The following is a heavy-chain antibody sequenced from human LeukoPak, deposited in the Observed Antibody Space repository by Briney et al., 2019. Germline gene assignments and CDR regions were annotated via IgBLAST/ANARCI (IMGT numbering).Heavy chain of an antibody. V-gene: IGHV3-30*03. D-gene: IGHD3-22*01. CDR1: GFHFNTFG. Sequence: PGKSLRLSCAASGFHFNTFGMHWVRQAPGKGLEWVALISNDGIQKYNMDSVKGRFTISRDNSKNTLYLQMNSLRAEDTAVYYCARECREPARPIVVVTDYYYYYMDVWGKGTTVTVSS. J-gene: IGHJ6*03. CDR3: ARECREPARPIVVVTDYYYYYMDV. CDR2: ISNDGIQK.